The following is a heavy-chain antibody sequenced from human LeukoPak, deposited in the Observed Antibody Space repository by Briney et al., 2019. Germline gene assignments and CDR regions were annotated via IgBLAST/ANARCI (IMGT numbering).Heavy chain of an antibody. CDR2: IYYSGST. Sequence: TSETLSLTCTVSGGSISSSSYYWGWIRQPRGKGLEWIGSIYYSGSTYYNPSLKSRVTISVDTSKNQFSLKLSSVTAADTAVYYCARRERAVGFGEPPGYFDYWGQGTLVTVSS. CDR1: GGSISSSSYY. V-gene: IGHV4-39*01. D-gene: IGHD3-10*01. CDR3: ARRERAVGFGEPPGYFDY. J-gene: IGHJ4*02.